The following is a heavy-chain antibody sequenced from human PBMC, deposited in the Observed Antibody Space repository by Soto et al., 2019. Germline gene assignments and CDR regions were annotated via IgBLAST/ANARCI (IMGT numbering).Heavy chain of an antibody. CDR2: VNPNSGET. J-gene: IGHJ1*01. V-gene: IGHV1-8*01. CDR1: GHSLNKYD. CDR3: SDTRGT. Sequence: GASVKVSCKASGHSLNKYDINWVRQAPGQGLEWMGWVNPNSGETGFAQKFQGRITMTRNTSINTVYMELRSLRSDDTAVYFCSDTRGTWGPGTLVTVS. D-gene: IGHD2-15*01.